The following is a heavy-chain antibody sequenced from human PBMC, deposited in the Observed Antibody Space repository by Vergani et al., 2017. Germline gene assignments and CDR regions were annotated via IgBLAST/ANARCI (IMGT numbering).Heavy chain of an antibody. V-gene: IGHV4-39*01. Sequence: QLQLQESGPGLVKPSATLSLTCSVSGASIRSSNYYWGWIRQPPGKGLEWIASIYYSGSTYYNPSLKSRVTISVDTSKNQFSLKLSSVTAADTAVYHCARPSAPGDYDALDIWGQGTMVTVSS. J-gene: IGHJ3*02. CDR3: ARPSAPGDYDALDI. CDR2: IYYSGST. CDR1: GASIRSSNYY. D-gene: IGHD4-17*01.